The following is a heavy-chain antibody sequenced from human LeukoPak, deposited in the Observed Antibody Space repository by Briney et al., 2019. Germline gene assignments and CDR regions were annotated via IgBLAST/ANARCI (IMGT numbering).Heavy chain of an antibody. CDR1: GGSISSGGYF. Sequence: SETLSLTCAVSGGSISSGGYFWSWIRQHPGKGLEWIGYSYGSTNYNPSLKNRVTISVDTSKNQFSLRLTSVTAADTAVYYCAKASGQTMIGDFDYWGHGTLVTVSS. CDR3: AKASGQTMIGDFDY. J-gene: IGHJ4*01. V-gene: IGHV4-31*11. D-gene: IGHD3-22*01. CDR2: SYGST.